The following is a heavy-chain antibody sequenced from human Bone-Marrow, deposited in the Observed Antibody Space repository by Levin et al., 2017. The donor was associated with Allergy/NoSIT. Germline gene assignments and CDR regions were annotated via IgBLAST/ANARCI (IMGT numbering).Heavy chain of an antibody. CDR2: IDPSDENT. Sequence: GESLKISCKTSGYNFDDYYIHWVRQAPGEGLEWMGLIDPSDENTNHAQKFQARATMTRDTSTATVYMQLTSLRSEDTAVYYCATGPRSGIFDYWGQGTLVTVSS. CDR3: ATGPRSGIFDY. V-gene: IGHV1-46*02. J-gene: IGHJ4*02. CDR1: GYNFDDYY. D-gene: IGHD1-26*01.